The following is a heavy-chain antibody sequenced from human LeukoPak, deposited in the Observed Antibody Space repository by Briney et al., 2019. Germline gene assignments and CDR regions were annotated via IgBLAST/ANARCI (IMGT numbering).Heavy chain of an antibody. Sequence: SETLSLTCTVSGDSNTSTSFWSWIRQPPGKRPEWIGNIHDRGITNYNPSLKNRVTIALDTSTNQFSLNLRSVTAADTAVYYCARERPPSQLIDHWGRGTLVTVSS. D-gene: IGHD1-1*01. V-gene: IGHV4-59*01. CDR3: ARERPPSQLIDH. CDR2: IHDRGIT. J-gene: IGHJ4*02. CDR1: GDSNTSTSF.